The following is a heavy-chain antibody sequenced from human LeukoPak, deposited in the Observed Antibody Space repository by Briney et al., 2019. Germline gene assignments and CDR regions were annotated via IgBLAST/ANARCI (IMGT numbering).Heavy chain of an antibody. J-gene: IGHJ4*02. D-gene: IGHD4-17*01. CDR2: ISGSSSHT. V-gene: IGHV3-23*01. CDR3: AKEGDYSNAAPEWGFDS. CDR1: GFTFSIYA. Sequence: GGSLRLSCAASGFTFSIYAMSWVRQAPGQGLEWVSGISGSSSHTLDADSVRGRFIISRDNTRNTLYLHMNSLRAEDTALYYCAKEGDYSNAAPEWGFDSWGQGTLVTVSS.